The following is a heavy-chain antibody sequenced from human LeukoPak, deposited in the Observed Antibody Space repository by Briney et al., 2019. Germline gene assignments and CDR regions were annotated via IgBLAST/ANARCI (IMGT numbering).Heavy chain of an antibody. CDR1: GDSVSSNRAA. CDR2: TYYRSKWYN. J-gene: IGHJ4*02. CDR3: ARDLYSSSPGVAYYFDY. Sequence: SQTLSLTCAISGDSVSSNRAAWNWIRQSPSRGLEWLGRTYYRSKWYNDYAVSVKSRITINPDTFKNQFSLQLNSVTPEDTAVYYCARDLYSSSPGVAYYFDYWGQGTLVTVSS. D-gene: IGHD6-13*01. V-gene: IGHV6-1*01.